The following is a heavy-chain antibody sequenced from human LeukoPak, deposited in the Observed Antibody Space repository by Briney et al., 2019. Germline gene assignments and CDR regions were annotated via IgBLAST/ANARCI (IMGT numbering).Heavy chain of an antibody. CDR3: ARCLRDYGSGSYSYDY. Sequence: PGESLKISCQGSGYSFTSYWIAWVRQVPGKGLEWMGIIYPGDSDTRYSPSFQGQVTISADKSISTAYLQWSGLKASDTAMFYCARCLRDYGSGSYSYDYWGQGTLVTVSS. CDR2: IYPGDSDT. D-gene: IGHD3-10*01. CDR1: GYSFTSYW. V-gene: IGHV5-51*01. J-gene: IGHJ4*02.